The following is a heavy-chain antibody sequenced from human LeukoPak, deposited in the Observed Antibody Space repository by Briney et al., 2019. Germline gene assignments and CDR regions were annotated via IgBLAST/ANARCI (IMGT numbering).Heavy chain of an antibody. D-gene: IGHD3-22*01. Sequence: GGSLRLSCAASGLTFSSYGMSWVRQAPGKGLEWVSAISGSGGSTYYADSVKGRFTISRDNSKNTLYLQMNSLRAEDTAVYYCAKSRDGGYYDYYMDVWGKGTTVTISS. CDR1: GLTFSSYG. CDR2: ISGSGGST. J-gene: IGHJ6*03. V-gene: IGHV3-23*01. CDR3: AKSRDGGYYDYYMDV.